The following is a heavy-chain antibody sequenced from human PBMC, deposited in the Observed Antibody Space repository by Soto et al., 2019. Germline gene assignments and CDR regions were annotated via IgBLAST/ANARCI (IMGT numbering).Heavy chain of an antibody. CDR1: GFTLSSYW. CDR3: ARDRNGWAQVVDY. Sequence: AGSLRFSCAASGFTLSSYWMHWVRQAPGKGLVGVARINSDVSSTGCAESAKVRFTISRDNAKNTLYLEMNSLRAEDTAVYYCARDRNGWAQVVDYCGTGTLVTVSS. D-gene: IGHD6-19*01. V-gene: IGHV3-74*01. CDR2: INSDVSST. J-gene: IGHJ4*02.